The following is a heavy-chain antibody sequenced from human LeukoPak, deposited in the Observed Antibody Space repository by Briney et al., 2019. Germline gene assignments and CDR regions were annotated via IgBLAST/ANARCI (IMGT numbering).Heavy chain of an antibody. CDR3: AKDAYYDFWSGYPPHY. J-gene: IGHJ4*02. CDR1: GFTLRSYA. V-gene: IGHV3-23*01. CDR2: ISGSGGST. Sequence: PGGSLRLSCVASGFTLRSYAMSWVRQAPGKGLEWVSAISGSGGSTYYADSVKGRFSISRDNSKNTLYVQMNSLRAEDTAVYYCAKDAYYDFWSGYPPHYWGQGPLVTVSS. D-gene: IGHD3-3*01.